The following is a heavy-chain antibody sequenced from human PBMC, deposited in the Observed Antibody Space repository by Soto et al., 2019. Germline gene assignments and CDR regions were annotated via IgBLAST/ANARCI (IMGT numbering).Heavy chain of an antibody. Sequence: VGSLRLSCAASGFTFSSYAMSWVRQAPGKGLEWVSAISGSGGSTYYADSVKGRFTISRDNSKNTLYLQMNSLRAEDTAVYCCAKADYIWGSSYFDYWGQGTLVTVSS. J-gene: IGHJ4*02. CDR2: ISGSGGST. V-gene: IGHV3-23*01. CDR1: GFTFSSYA. D-gene: IGHD3-16*01. CDR3: AKADYIWGSSYFDY.